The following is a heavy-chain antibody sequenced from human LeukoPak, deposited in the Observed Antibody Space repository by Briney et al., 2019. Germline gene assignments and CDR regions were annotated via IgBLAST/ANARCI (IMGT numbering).Heavy chain of an antibody. CDR1: GGSISSSSYY. D-gene: IGHD3-3*01. J-gene: IGHJ6*03. Sequence: SETLSLTCTVSGGSISSSSYYWGWIRQPPGKGLEWIGSICYSGSTYYNPSLKSRVTISVDTSKNQFSLKLSSVTAADTAVYYCARLYYDFWSGYAYYYYMDVWGKGTTVTVSS. V-gene: IGHV4-39*01. CDR2: ICYSGST. CDR3: ARLYYDFWSGYAYYYYMDV.